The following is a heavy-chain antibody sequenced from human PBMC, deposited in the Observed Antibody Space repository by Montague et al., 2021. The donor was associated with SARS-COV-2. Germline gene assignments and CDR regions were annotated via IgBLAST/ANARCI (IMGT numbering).Heavy chain of an antibody. CDR1: AGSIRDYY. V-gene: IGHV4-4*07. J-gene: IGHJ2*01. CDR3: ARERSYLYWYFDL. Sequence: SETLSLTCAVSAGSIRDYYWSWIRQPAGKGLEWIGRIYTAGSSXXXPSXXSRVTMSVDTSKNQVSLRLMSVTAADTALYYCARERSYLYWYFDLWGRGTLVTVSS. CDR2: IYTAGSS.